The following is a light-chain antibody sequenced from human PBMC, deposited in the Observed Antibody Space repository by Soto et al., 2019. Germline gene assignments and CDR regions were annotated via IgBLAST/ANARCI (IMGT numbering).Light chain of an antibody. Sequence: EIVMTQSAATLSVSPGERATLSCRASQSVSSDLAWYHQKTGQAPRLFIYGASTRATGIPARFSGSGYGTEFNLTISSLQSEDFAVYYCQQYNRWPWTFGQGTKVDI. CDR3: QQYNRWPWT. V-gene: IGKV3-15*01. J-gene: IGKJ1*01. CDR2: GAS. CDR1: QSVSSD.